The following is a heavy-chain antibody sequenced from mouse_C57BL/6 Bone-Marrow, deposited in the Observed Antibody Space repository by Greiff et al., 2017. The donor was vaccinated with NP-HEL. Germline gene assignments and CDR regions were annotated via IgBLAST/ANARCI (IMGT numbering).Heavy chain of an antibody. V-gene: IGHV1-26*01. CDR3: ARGYYGSPFAY. CDR2: INPNNGGT. Sequence: VQLQQSGPELVKPGASVKISCKASGYTFTDYYMNWVKQSHGKSLEWIGDINPNNGGTSYNQKFKGKATLTVDKSSSTAYMGLRSLTSEDSAVYYCARGYYGSPFAYWGKGTLVTVSA. D-gene: IGHD1-1*01. CDR1: GYTFTDYY. J-gene: IGHJ3*01.